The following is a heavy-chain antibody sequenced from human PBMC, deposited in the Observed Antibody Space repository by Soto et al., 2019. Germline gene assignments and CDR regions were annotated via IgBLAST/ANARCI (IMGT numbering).Heavy chain of an antibody. J-gene: IGHJ5*02. D-gene: IGHD3-16*02. Sequence: QVQLQESGPGLVKPSGTLSLTCAVSSGSISSSNWWSWVRQPPGKGLEWIGEIYHSGSTNYNPSLKSRVTISVDKSKNQFSLKLSSVTAADTAVYYCARVPFFLSLYQNVIWFDPWGQGTLVTVSS. CDR3: ARVPFFLSLYQNVIWFDP. CDR2: IYHSGST. CDR1: SGSISSSNW. V-gene: IGHV4-4*02.